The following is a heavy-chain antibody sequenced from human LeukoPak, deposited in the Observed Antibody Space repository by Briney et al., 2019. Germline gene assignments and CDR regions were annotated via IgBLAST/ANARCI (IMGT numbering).Heavy chain of an antibody. CDR3: ARETHMYCKSNSCNGYFDL. J-gene: IGHJ2*01. CDR1: GGSISSGGYY. V-gene: IGHV4-30-2*01. CDR2: IYHSGST. D-gene: IGHD2-2*01. Sequence: SETLSLTCTVSGGSISSGGYYWSWIRQPPGKGLEWIGYIYHSGSTYYNPSLKSRVTISVDRSKNQFSLKLSSVTAADTAVYYCARETHMYCKSNSCNGYFDLWGRGTLVTVSS.